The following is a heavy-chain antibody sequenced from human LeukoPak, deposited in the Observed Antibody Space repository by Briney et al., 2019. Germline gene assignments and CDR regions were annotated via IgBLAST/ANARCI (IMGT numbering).Heavy chain of an antibody. D-gene: IGHD3-22*01. CDR3: ARDRGGYYYYPLDY. CDR2: MYSNGDT. CDR1: GFTVSANY. V-gene: IGHV3-66*01. Sequence: GGSLRLSCVASGFTVSANYMTWVRQAPGKGLEWVSLMYSNGDTYYAESVKGRFTLSRDTSKNTLYLHMNSLRVEDTALYYCARDRGGYYYYPLDYWGRGILVTVSS. J-gene: IGHJ4*02.